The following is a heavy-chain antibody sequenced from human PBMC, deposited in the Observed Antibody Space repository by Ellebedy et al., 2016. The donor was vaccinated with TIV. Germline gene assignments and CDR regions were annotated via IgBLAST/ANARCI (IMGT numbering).Heavy chain of an antibody. CDR3: ARDVSGWQQLFTHDS. V-gene: IGHV1-18*01. D-gene: IGHD5-24*01. J-gene: IGHJ5*01. CDR2: ISAYNGNT. CDR1: GYTFTSYG. Sequence: ASVKVSCKASGYTFTSYGISWVRQAPGQGLEWMGWISAYNGNTNYAQKLQGRVTMTTDTSTSTAYMELRSLRSDDTAIYYCARDVSGWQQLFTHDSWGQGTLVTVS.